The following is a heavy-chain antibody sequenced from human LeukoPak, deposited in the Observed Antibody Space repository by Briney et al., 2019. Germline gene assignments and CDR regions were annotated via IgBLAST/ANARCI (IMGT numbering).Heavy chain of an antibody. CDR1: GYTFTSYD. Sequence: GASVKLSCKASGYTFTSYDINWVRQATGHGLEWMGWMNPNSGNTGYAQKFQGRVTITRNTSISTAYMELSSLRSEDTAVYYCARETPDSSSWTVFDYWGQGTLVTVSP. V-gene: IGHV1-8*03. CDR2: MNPNSGNT. D-gene: IGHD6-13*01. CDR3: ARETPDSSSWTVFDY. J-gene: IGHJ4*02.